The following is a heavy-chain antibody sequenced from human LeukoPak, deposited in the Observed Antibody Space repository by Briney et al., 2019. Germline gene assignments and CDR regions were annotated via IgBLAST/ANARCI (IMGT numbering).Heavy chain of an antibody. CDR2: VRFDGSNK. J-gene: IGHJ6*03. CDR1: GFTFSSYG. CDR3: AKDRTQTGYYYYYMDV. D-gene: IGHD3/OR15-3a*01. V-gene: IGHV3-30*02. Sequence: GGSLRLSCAASGFTFSSYGMHWVRQAPGKGLEWVAFVRFDGSNKYYADSVKGRFTISRDNSKNTLYLQMNSLRADDTAVYYCAKDRTQTGYYYYYMDVWGKGATVTVSS.